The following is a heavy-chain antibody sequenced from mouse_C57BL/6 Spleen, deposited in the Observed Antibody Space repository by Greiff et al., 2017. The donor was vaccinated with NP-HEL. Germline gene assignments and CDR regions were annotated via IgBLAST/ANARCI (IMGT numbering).Heavy chain of an antibody. J-gene: IGHJ2*01. CDR1: GFTFSSYA. D-gene: IGHD4-1*01. V-gene: IGHV5-4*01. Sequence: EVQVVESGGGLVKPGGSLKLSCAASGFTFSSYAMSWVRQTPEKRLEWVATISDGGSYTYYPDNVKGRFTISRDNAKNNLYLQMSQLKAEDTAMYYCARDRLTGHFDYWGQGTTLTVSS. CDR2: ISDGGSYT. CDR3: ARDRLTGHFDY.